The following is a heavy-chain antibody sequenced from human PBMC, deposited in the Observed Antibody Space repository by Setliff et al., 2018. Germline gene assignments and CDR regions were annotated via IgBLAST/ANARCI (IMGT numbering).Heavy chain of an antibody. CDR2: ITNDGSST. CDR3: ARSSAPIKRDYMDV. J-gene: IGHJ6*03. Sequence: GGSLRLSCAASGFTFSNCWMQWVRQAPGKGPVWVSRITNDGSSTIYADSVKGRFTISGDNAKNSLYLQMNSLRADDAAVYYCARSSAPIKRDYMDVWGKGTTVTVSS. CDR1: GFTFSNCW. D-gene: IGHD2-2*02. V-gene: IGHV3-74*01.